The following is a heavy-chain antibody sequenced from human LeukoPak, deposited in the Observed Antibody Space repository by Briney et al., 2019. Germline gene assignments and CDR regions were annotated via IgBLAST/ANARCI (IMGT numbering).Heavy chain of an antibody. D-gene: IGHD3-22*01. CDR2: IKQDGSEK. J-gene: IGHJ5*02. CDR1: GFTFSSYW. V-gene: IGHV3-7*01. CDR3: ARDRSSSGYYESNWFDP. Sequence: GGSLRLSCAASGFTFSSYWMSWVRQAPGKGLEGVANIKQDGSEKYYVDSVKGRFTISRDNAKNSLSLQMNSLRAEDTAVYYCARDRSSSGYYESNWFDPWGQGTLVTVSS.